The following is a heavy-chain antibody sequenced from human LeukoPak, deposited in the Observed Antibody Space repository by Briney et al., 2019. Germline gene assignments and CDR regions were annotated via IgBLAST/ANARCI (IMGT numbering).Heavy chain of an antibody. Sequence: GESLKISCKGSGYSFTSYWISWVRQMPGKGLEWMGRIDPSDSYTTYSPSFQGHVTISADKSISTAYLQWGSLKASDTAMYYCASQIYYGSGSSDYWGQGTLVTVSS. CDR3: ASQIYYGSGSSDY. CDR2: IDPSDSYT. CDR1: GYSFTSYW. D-gene: IGHD3-10*01. J-gene: IGHJ4*02. V-gene: IGHV5-10-1*01.